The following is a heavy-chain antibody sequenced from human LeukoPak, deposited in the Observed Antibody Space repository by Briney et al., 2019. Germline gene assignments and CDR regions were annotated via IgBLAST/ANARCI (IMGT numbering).Heavy chain of an antibody. Sequence: SETLSLTCTVSGGSISNYYWSWIRQPPGKGLEWIGYIYYSGSTNYNPSLKSRVTISVDTSKNQFSLKLTSVTAADTAVYYCASHLTGNYYYYYGMDVWGQGTTVTVSS. J-gene: IGHJ6*02. CDR1: GGSISNYY. V-gene: IGHV4-59*01. CDR3: ASHLTGNYYYYYGMDV. D-gene: IGHD7-27*01. CDR2: IYYSGST.